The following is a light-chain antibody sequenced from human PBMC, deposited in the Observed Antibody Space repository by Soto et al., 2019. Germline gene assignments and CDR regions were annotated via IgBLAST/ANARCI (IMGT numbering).Light chain of an antibody. Sequence: QSALTQPASVSGSPGQSITISCTGTSTDIGSYNYVSWYQHYPGKAPQLMIYEVNNRPSGVSNRFSGSKSGNTASLTISGLQAEDEADYYCSSYTPISTYVFGSGTKVTVL. CDR1: STDIGSYNY. CDR3: SSYTPISTYV. V-gene: IGLV2-14*01. J-gene: IGLJ1*01. CDR2: EVN.